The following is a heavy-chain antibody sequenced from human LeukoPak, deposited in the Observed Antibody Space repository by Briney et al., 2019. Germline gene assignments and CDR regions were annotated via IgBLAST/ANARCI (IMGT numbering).Heavy chain of an antibody. CDR2: IYYSGST. CDR3: ASETNYDILTGYYGTDY. J-gene: IGHJ4*02. CDR1: GVSISSYY. V-gene: IGHV4-59*08. D-gene: IGHD3-9*01. Sequence: PSETLSLTCTVSGVSISSYYWSWIRQPPGKGLEWIGYIYYSGSTNYNPSLKSRVTISVDTSKNQFSLKLSSVTAADTAVYYCASETNYDILTGYYGTDYWGQGTLVTVSS.